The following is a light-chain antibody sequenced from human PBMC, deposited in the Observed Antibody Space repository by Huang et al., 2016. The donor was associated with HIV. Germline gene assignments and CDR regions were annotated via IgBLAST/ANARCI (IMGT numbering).Light chain of an antibody. V-gene: IGKV3-20*01. CDR3: HQYGSSPLT. J-gene: IGKJ4*01. Sequence: EVVLTQSPGTLSLSAGERVTLSCRASQSITSNYLAWYQQKPGQAPRLLSYGASTRATGVPDRVSGSGSGTDFALTINKLDPGDSAVYYCHQYGSSPLTFGGGTKVEI. CDR2: GAS. CDR1: QSITSNY.